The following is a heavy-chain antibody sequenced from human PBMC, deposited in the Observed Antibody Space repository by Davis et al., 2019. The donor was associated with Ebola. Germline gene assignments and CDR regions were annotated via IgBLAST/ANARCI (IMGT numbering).Heavy chain of an antibody. V-gene: IGHV3-48*03. Sequence: PGGSLRLSCAASGFTFSSYEMNWVRQAPGKGLEWVSYISSSGSTIYYADSVKGRFTISRDNAKNSLYLQMNSLRAEDTAVYYCAREQWLVYGYWGQGTLVTVSS. CDR2: ISSSGSTI. D-gene: IGHD6-19*01. J-gene: IGHJ4*02. CDR3: AREQWLVYGY. CDR1: GFTFSSYE.